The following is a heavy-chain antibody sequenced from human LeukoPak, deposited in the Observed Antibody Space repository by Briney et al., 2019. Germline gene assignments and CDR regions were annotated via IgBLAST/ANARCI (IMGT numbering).Heavy chain of an antibody. V-gene: IGHV5-51*01. CDR2: IYPGDSDT. J-gene: IGHJ4*02. CDR3: ARQNDFRLDY. D-gene: IGHD3-3*01. Sequence: GASLKISCKGSGYPFSSYWIGWVRQMPGKGLEWMGIIYPGDSDTRYSPSLQGQVTISVDTSIGTAYLQWSSLKASDTAIYYCARQNDFRLDYWGQGTLVTVSS. CDR1: GYPFSSYW.